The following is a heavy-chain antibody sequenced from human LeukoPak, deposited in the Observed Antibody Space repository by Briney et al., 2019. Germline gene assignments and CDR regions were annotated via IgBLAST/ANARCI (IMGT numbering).Heavy chain of an antibody. D-gene: IGHD3-10*01. CDR2: ISSSSSYI. J-gene: IGHJ4*02. CDR3: AKEEAWGVNAFDF. CDR1: GFTFSSYS. V-gene: IGHV3-21*01. Sequence: GGSLRLSCAASGFTFSSYSMNWVRQAPGKGLEWVSSISSSSSYIYYADSVRGRFTISRDNSENTLYLQMDSLRSEDTAVYYCAKEEAWGVNAFDFWGQGILVTVPS.